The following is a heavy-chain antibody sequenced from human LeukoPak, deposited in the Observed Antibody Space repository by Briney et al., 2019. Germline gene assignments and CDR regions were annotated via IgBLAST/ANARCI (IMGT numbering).Heavy chain of an antibody. CDR2: ISGSGGST. V-gene: IGHV3-23*01. J-gene: IGHJ4*02. Sequence: GGSLRLSCAASGFTFSSYAMSWVRQAPGKGLEWVSAISGSGGSTYYADSVKGRFTISRDNSKNTLYLQMNSLRAEDTAVYYCAKDLLWFGEPNYFDDWGQGTLVTVSS. CDR1: GFTFSSYA. D-gene: IGHD3-10*01. CDR3: AKDLLWFGEPNYFDD.